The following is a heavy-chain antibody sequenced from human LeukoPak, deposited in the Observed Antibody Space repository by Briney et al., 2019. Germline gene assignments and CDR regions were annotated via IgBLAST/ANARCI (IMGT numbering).Heavy chain of an antibody. V-gene: IGHV3-30*18. Sequence: GGSLRLSCVASGFNFNSYAIHWVRQAPGKGLQWVTVISYDGSNKYYADSVKGRFTISRDNSKNTVYLQMNSLRAEDTAVYHCAQGGSEIYYFYHGMDVWGRGTTVTVSS. D-gene: IGHD3-10*01. CDR3: AQGGSEIYYFYHGMDV. CDR1: GFNFNSYA. CDR2: ISYDGSNK. J-gene: IGHJ6*02.